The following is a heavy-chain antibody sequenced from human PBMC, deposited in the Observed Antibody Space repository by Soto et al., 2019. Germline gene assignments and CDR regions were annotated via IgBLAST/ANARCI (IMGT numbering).Heavy chain of an antibody. CDR2: IYHSRST. CDR3: ARAPDR. J-gene: IGHJ5*02. Sequence: QLQLQESGSGLVKPSQTLSLTCAVSGGSISSGGYSWSWIRQPPGKGLEWIGYIYHSRSTSYNPSLKSRAIITVDRSTSQFTLQLSTVTAADMAVYYTARAPDRWGQGTLVTVSS. V-gene: IGHV4-30-2*01. CDR1: GGSISSGGYS.